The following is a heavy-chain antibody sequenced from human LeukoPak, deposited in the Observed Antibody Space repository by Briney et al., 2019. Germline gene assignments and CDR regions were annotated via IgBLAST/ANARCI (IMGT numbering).Heavy chain of an antibody. V-gene: IGHV3-15*07. CDR1: GFTFKKAW. D-gene: IGHD3-22*01. J-gene: IGHJ4*02. CDR2: IKSETDNGTI. CDR3: ATDYYDTAGHYKDY. Sequence: GGSLRLSCTASGFTFKKAWMNWVRQASGRGLQWVGRIKSETDNGTIDYAAPVKGRFTISRDDSRNTVYLHMNSLKVDDAAVYYCATDYYDTAGHYKDYWGQGTLVTVSS.